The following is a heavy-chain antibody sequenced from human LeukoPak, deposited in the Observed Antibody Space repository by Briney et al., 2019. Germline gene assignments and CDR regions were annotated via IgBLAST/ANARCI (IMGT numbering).Heavy chain of an antibody. J-gene: IGHJ5*02. Sequence: PGGSLSLSCAASGFTFSSYAMSWVRQAPGKGLEWVTAISGSGVSTYYAGSVKGRFTVSRDNSKNTLYLQMNSLRAEDTAVYYCAREGGGYCSSTSCHDWFDPWGQGTLVTVSS. CDR2: ISGSGVST. CDR3: AREGGGYCSSTSCHDWFDP. CDR1: GFTFSSYA. V-gene: IGHV3-23*01. D-gene: IGHD2-2*01.